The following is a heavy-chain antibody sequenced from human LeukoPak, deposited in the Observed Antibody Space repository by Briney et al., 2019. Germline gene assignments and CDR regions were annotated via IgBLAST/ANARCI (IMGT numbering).Heavy chain of an antibody. CDR2: INPNSGGT. CDR1: GYTFTSYG. J-gene: IGHJ4*02. CDR3: ARDAIVRDYSYSDY. D-gene: IGHD4-11*01. Sequence: GASVKVSCKASGYTFTSYGISWVRHVPGQGLQWMGWINPNSGGTNYPQKFQGRVTMTTDTSISTAYMELSSLRSDDTAVYFCARDAIVRDYSYSDYWGQGTLVTVSS. V-gene: IGHV1-2*02.